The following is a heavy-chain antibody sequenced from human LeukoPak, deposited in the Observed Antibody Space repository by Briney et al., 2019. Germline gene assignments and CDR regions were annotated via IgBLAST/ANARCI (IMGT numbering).Heavy chain of an antibody. CDR3: ATSSGYYYGWFDP. CDR1: GHTLTELS. CDR2: FDPEDGET. Sequence: ASVKVSCKVSGHTLTELSMHWVRQAPGKGLEWMGGFDPEDGETIYAQKFQGRVTMTEDTSTDTAYMELSSLRSEDTAVYYCATSSGYYYGWFDPWGQGTLVTVSS. D-gene: IGHD3-22*01. J-gene: IGHJ5*02. V-gene: IGHV1-24*01.